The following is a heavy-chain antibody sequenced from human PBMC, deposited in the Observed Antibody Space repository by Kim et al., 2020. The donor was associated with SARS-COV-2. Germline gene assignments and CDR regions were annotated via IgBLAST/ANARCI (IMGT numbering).Heavy chain of an antibody. J-gene: IGHJ6*02. D-gene: IGHD2-2*01. CDR1: GGSFSGYY. CDR2: INHSGST. Sequence: SETLSLTCAVYGGSFSGYYWSWIRQPPGKGLEWIGEINHSGSTNYNPSLKSRVTISVDTSKNQFSLKLSSVTAAYTAVYYCARGRGGVADIVVVAAAMYYYYGMDVWGQGTTVTVSS. V-gene: IGHV4-34*01. CDR3: ARGRGGVADIVVVAAAMYYYYGMDV.